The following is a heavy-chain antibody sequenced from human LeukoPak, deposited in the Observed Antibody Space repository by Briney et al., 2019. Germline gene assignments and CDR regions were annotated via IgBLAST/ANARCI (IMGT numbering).Heavy chain of an antibody. CDR1: GFTFCSFA. J-gene: IGHJ6*01. V-gene: IGHV3-23*01. CDR2: ISGSGGST. CDR3: AKDRPFGYCSSTSCYDYYYYGMDV. D-gene: IGHD2-2*01. Sequence: GGSLCLSCAGSGFTFCSFARGWVRQGPGKGLVWGSAISGSGGSTYYADSGRGRFTISRDNSTNTLNLQLNSLRAEDAAVYYCAKDRPFGYCSSTSCYDYYYYGMDVWGQGTTVTVSS.